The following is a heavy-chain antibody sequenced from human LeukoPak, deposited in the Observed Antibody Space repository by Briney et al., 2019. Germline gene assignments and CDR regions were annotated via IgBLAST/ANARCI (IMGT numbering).Heavy chain of an antibody. CDR2: ISSSSSYI. D-gene: IGHD3-10*01. CDR3: ARDQKLLWFGEPPFDY. V-gene: IGHV3-21*01. CDR1: GFTFSSYS. Sequence: GGSLRLSCAASGFTFSSYSMNWVRQAPGKGLERVSSISSSSSYIYYADSVKGRFTISGDNAKNSLYLQMNSLRAEDTAVYYCARDQKLLWFGEPPFDYWGQGTLVTVSS. J-gene: IGHJ4*02.